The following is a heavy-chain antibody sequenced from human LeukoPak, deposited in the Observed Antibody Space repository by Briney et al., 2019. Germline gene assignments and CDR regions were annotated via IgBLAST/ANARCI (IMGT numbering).Heavy chain of an antibody. CDR2: ISYDGSNK. Sequence: PGGSLRLSCAASGFTFSSYPMHWVRQAPGKGLEWVAVISYDGSNKYYADSVKGRFTISRDNSKNTLYLQINSLRAEDTAVYYCAKDNFPQQLVPFDYWGQGTLVTVSS. D-gene: IGHD6-13*01. CDR1: GFTFSSYP. J-gene: IGHJ4*02. CDR3: AKDNFPQQLVPFDY. V-gene: IGHV3-30*04.